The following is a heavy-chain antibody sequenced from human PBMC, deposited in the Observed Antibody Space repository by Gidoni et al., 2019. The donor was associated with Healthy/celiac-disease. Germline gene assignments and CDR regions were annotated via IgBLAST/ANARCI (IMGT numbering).Heavy chain of an antibody. J-gene: IGHJ4*02. D-gene: IGHD2-8*01. CDR3: AKSDIVLMIDY. Sequence: EVQLLESGGGLVQPGGSLRLSCPASGFTFSSYAMSWVRQAPGKGLEWVAGISGIGGSTYYADSVKGRFTISRDNSKNTLYLQMNSLRAEDTAVYYCAKSDIVLMIDYWGQGTLVTVSS. V-gene: IGHV3-23*01. CDR2: ISGIGGST. CDR1: GFTFSSYA.